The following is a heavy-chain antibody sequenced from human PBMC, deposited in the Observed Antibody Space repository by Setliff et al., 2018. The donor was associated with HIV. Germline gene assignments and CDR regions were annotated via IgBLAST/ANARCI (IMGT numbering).Heavy chain of an antibody. CDR2: THHTGAH. J-gene: IGHJ3*01. CDR3: ARWGETTGLRAFDL. D-gene: IGHD1-1*01. Sequence: PSETLSLTCSVSDNSISNYYWNWIRQPPGKGLEWIGYTHHTGAHDYSPSPKSRVATSLDPAKNQFSLILRSVTASDTAIYYCARWGETTGLRAFDLWGQGLTVTVSS. CDR1: DNSISNYY. V-gene: IGHV4-59*12.